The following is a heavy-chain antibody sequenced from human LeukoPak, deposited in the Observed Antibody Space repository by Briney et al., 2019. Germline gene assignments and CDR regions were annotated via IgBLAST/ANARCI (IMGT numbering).Heavy chain of an antibody. CDR1: GFTFSSYW. CDR3: ARLGSGSYYNWFDP. CDR2: INSDGSST. V-gene: IGHV3-74*01. Sequence: PGGSLRLSCAASGFTFSSYWMHWVRQAPGKGLVWVSRINSDGSSTSYADSVKGRFTISRDNAKNTLYLQMNSLRAEDTAVYYCARLGSGSYYNWFDPWGQGTLVTVSS. J-gene: IGHJ5*02. D-gene: IGHD3-10*01.